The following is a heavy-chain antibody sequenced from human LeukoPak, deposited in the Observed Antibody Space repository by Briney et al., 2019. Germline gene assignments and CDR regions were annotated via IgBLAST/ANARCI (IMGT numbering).Heavy chain of an antibody. V-gene: IGHV1-69*13. D-gene: IGHD3-16*01. J-gene: IGHJ5*02. CDR2: IIPIFGTA. CDR3: ARDIRPMITFGGVGNWFDP. Sequence: GASVKVSCKASGGTFSSYAISWVRQAPGQGLEWMGGIIPIFGTANYAQKFQGRVTITADESTSTAYMELSSLRSEDTAVYYCARDIRPMITFGGVGNWFDPWGQGTLVTVSS. CDR1: GGTFSSYA.